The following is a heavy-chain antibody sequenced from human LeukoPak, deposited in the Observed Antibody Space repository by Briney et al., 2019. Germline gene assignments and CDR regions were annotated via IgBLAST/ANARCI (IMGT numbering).Heavy chain of an antibody. Sequence: HPGRSLRLSCAASGCTFDDYAMHWVRQAPGKGLEWVSGISWNSYSIGYADSVKGRFTISRDNAKNSLYLQMNSLKTEDTALYYCAKGEKKWLARQPNYWGQGTLVTVSS. CDR2: ISWNSYSI. D-gene: IGHD6-19*01. J-gene: IGHJ4*02. V-gene: IGHV3-9*01. CDR1: GCTFDDYA. CDR3: AKGEKKWLARQPNY.